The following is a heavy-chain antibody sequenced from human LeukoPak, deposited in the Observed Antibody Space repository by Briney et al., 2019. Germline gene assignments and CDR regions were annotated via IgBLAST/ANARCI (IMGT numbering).Heavy chain of an antibody. CDR3: ARHMYNSGGSADY. V-gene: IGHV5-10-1*01. D-gene: IGHD6-19*01. CDR2: IDPSDSYT. CDR1: GYSFTSYW. J-gene: IGHJ4*02. Sequence: PGKSLMISCKGSGYSFTSYWITWVRQMPGKGLEWMGRIDPSDSYTNYSPSFQGHVTISADKSISTAYLQWSSLKASDTAMYYCARHMYNSGGSADYWGQGTLVSVSS.